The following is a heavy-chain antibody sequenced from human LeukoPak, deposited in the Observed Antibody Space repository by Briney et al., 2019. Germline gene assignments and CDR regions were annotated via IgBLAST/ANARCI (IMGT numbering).Heavy chain of an antibody. D-gene: IGHD6-19*01. V-gene: IGHV3-7*01. Sequence: GGSLRLSCAASGFTFSSNWMSWVRQAPGKGLEWVANIKEDGSEIHYVDSVKGRFTIYRDNAKNSLYLQMNSLRAEDTYVYYCAREGSGRYVGTGVESWGRGTLVTVSS. CDR3: AREGSGRYVGTGVES. J-gene: IGHJ4*02. CDR2: IKEDGSEI. CDR1: GFTFSSNW.